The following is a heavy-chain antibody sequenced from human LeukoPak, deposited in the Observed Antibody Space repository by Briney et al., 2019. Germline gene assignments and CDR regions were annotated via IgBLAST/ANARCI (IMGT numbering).Heavy chain of an antibody. D-gene: IGHD6-6*01. CDR2: IKQDGSQR. J-gene: IGHJ4*02. CDR1: GFTFSDYW. Sequence: GGSLRLSCTASGFTFSDYWMTWVRQAPGKGPEWVANIKQDGSQRYYVDSVRGRFTISKDNTKNSLFLQMNGLRAEDTAVYYCARRGGSSSRRSPIDYWGQGTLVTVSS. CDR3: ARRGGSSSRRSPIDY. V-gene: IGHV3-7*01.